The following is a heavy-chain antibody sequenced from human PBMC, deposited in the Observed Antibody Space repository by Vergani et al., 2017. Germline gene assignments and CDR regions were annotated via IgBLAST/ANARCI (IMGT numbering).Heavy chain of an antibody. CDR2: IYYSGST. J-gene: IGHJ6*02. V-gene: IGHV4-59*01. CDR3: ARAVIPSSQLGVWVGAPDGGMDV. D-gene: IGHD3-10*01. CDR1: GGSISSYY. Sequence: QVQLQESGPGLVKPSETLSLTCTVSGGSISSYYWSWIRQPPGKGLEWVGYIYYSGSTNYNPSLKSRVTLSVDTSKNQFSLKLSSVTAADTAVYYCARAVIPSSQLGVWVGAPDGGMDVWGQGTTVTVSS.